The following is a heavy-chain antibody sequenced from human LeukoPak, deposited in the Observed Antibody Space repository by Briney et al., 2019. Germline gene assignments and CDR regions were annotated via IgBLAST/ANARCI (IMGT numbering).Heavy chain of an antibody. CDR2: ISSSGSTI. J-gene: IGHJ4*02. V-gene: IGHV3-48*03. D-gene: IGHD4-17*01. Sequence: PGGSLRLSCAASGFTFSSYEMNWVRQAPGKGLEWVSYISSSGSTIYYADSVKGRFTISRDNAKNSLYLQMNSLRAEDTAVYYCAREMYGDYDDYWGQGTLVTVSS. CDR3: AREMYGDYDDY. CDR1: GFTFSSYE.